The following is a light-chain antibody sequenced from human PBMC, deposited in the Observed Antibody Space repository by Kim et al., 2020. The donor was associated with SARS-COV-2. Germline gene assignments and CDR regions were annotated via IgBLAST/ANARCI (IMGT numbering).Light chain of an antibody. CDR3: QVWDSGTDHYV. J-gene: IGLJ1*01. Sequence: SLSVAPGKTATSVCGRNNIGGKSVQWYQQKPGQAPLLVIYYDNSRPSGIPERFSGSNSGNTATLTISRVDAGDEADYYCQVWDSGTDHYVFGAGTKVTVL. V-gene: IGLV3-21*04. CDR2: YDN. CDR1: NIGGKS.